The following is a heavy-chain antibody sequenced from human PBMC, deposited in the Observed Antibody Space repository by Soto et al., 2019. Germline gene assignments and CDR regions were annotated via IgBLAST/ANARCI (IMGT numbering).Heavy chain of an antibody. J-gene: IGHJ6*02. Sequence: GASVKVSCKASGYTFTSYGISWVRQAPGQGLEWMGWISAYNGNTNYAQKLQCRVTMTTDTSTSTAYMDLRSLRSDDTAVYYCSSASITMVRGVIITYFAYGMDVWGQGTTVTVSS. CDR1: GYTFTSYG. CDR3: SSASITMVRGVIITYFAYGMDV. CDR2: ISAYNGNT. D-gene: IGHD3-10*01. V-gene: IGHV1-18*01.